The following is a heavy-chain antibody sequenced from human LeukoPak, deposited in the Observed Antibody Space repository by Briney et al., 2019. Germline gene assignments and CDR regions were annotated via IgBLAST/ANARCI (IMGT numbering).Heavy chain of an antibody. J-gene: IGHJ4*02. CDR3: ARGLKRYFGWTHPLDY. CDR1: GYTFTSYG. CDR2: ISAYNGNT. V-gene: IGHV1-18*01. Sequence: ASVKVSCKASGYTFTSYGISWVRQAPGQGLEWMGWISAYNGNTNYAQKLQGRVTMTTDTSTSTAYMELSRLRSDDTAVYYCARGLKRYFGWTHPLDYWGQGTLVTVSS. D-gene: IGHD3-9*01.